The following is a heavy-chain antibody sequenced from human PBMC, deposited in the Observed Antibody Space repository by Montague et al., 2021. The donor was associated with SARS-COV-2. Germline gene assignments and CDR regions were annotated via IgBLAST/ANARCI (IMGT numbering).Heavy chain of an antibody. CDR3: VRDTGSSQAGFDA. D-gene: IGHD4-17*01. CDR1: GDSVCSNTAA. Sequence: CAISGDSVCSNTAAWNWIRQSPSGGLEWLGRTNYRSKWTSDYATSVDGRISINPDTSKNQFFLHLRSVTPDDTAVYYCVRDTGSSQAGFDAWGQGTLVTVSS. J-gene: IGHJ4*02. V-gene: IGHV6-1*01. CDR2: TNYRSKWTS.